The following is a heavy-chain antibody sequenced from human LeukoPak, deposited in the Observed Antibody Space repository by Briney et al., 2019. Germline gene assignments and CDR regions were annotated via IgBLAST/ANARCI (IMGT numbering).Heavy chain of an antibody. V-gene: IGHV3-33*06. CDR2: IWNDGSDK. D-gene: IGHD4-11*01. CDR1: GFTFSHYA. J-gene: IGHJ4*02. CDR3: AKDAERGFDFSNSLQS. Sequence: PGGSLRLSCTTSGFTFSHYAMRWVRQAPGKGLEWVAVIWNDGSDKYYGDPVKGRFTISRDNSKKTVYLQLSSLRVEDTAVYYCAKDAERGFDFSNSLQSWGQGTLVTVSS.